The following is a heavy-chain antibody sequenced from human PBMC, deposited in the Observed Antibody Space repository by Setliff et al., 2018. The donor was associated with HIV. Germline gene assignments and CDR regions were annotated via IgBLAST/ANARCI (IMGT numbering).Heavy chain of an antibody. CDR3: GKEGNPYSSSSNDF. V-gene: IGHV3-30*18. CDR2: VSYEGLTQ. Sequence: PGGSLRLSCGVSGFIFGTYGMHWVRQAPGKGLEWVAVVSYEGLTQHYADSVKGRFTVSRDNSRNTVYLQMNSLRPDDTAVYYCGKEGNPYSSSSNDFWGPGTLVTVSS. J-gene: IGHJ4*02. CDR1: GFIFGTYG. D-gene: IGHD6-13*01.